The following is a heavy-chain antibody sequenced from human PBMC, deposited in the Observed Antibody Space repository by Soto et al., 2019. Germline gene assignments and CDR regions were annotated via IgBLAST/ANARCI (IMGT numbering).Heavy chain of an antibody. V-gene: IGHV3-7*04. Sequence: EVQLVESGGGLVQPGGSLRLSCAASGFTFNNYWMSWVRQAPGKGLEWVANIKQDGSEKYYVDSVKGRFTISRDNAKNSLYLQMNSLRDEDRAVYYCARDTGYKSGWDYWGQGTLVTVSS. CDR2: IKQDGSEK. CDR3: ARDTGYKSGWDY. CDR1: GFTFNNYW. D-gene: IGHD6-19*01. J-gene: IGHJ4*02.